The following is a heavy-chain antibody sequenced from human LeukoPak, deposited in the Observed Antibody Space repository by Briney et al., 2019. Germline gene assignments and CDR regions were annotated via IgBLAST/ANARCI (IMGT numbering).Heavy chain of an antibody. Sequence: GGSLRLSCAASGFTFSSYEMNWVRQARGKGLEWVSYISSSGSTIYYADSVKGRFTISRDNAKNSLYLQMNSLRAEDTAVYYCARDSVLASYGSGWGQGTLVTVSS. CDR1: GFTFSSYE. V-gene: IGHV3-48*03. CDR2: ISSSGSTI. J-gene: IGHJ4*02. D-gene: IGHD3-10*01. CDR3: ARDSVLASYGSG.